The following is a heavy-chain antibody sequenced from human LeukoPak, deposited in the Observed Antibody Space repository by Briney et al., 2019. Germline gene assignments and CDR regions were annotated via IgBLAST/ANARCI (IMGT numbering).Heavy chain of an antibody. Sequence: VGSLRLSCAASGFTVSSNYMSWVRQAPGKGLEWVSVIYSGGSTYYADSVKGRFTISRDNSKNTLYLQMNSLRAEDTAVYYCAMFSRDGYNPFDYWGQGTLVTVSS. J-gene: IGHJ4*02. D-gene: IGHD5-24*01. CDR1: GFTVSSNY. CDR2: IYSGGST. CDR3: AMFSRDGYNPFDY. V-gene: IGHV3-53*01.